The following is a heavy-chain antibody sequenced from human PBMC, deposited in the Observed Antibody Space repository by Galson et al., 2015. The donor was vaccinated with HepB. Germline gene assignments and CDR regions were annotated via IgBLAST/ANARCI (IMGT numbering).Heavy chain of an antibody. V-gene: IGHV1-46*01. CDR3: ARAGTRITIFGVVINTNFDY. J-gene: IGHJ4*02. CDR2: INPSGGST. D-gene: IGHD3-3*01. CDR1: GYTFTSYY. Sequence: SVKVSCKASGYTFTSYYMHWVRQAPGQGLEWMGIINPSGGSTSYAQKFQGRVTMTRDTSTSTVYMELSSLRSEDTAVYYCARAGTRITIFGVVINTNFDYWGQGTLVTVSS.